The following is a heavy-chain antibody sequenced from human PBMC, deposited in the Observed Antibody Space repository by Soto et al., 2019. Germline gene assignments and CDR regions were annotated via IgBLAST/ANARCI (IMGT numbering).Heavy chain of an antibody. CDR3: ARIAVAETHYFDY. CDR2: INHSGST. Sequence: ASETLSLTCAVYGGSFSGYYWSWIRQPPGKGLEWIGEINHSGSTNYNPSLKSRVTISVDTSKNQFSLKLSSVTAADTAVYYCARIAVAETHYFDYWGQGTLVTVSS. V-gene: IGHV4-34*01. CDR1: GGSFSGYY. J-gene: IGHJ4*02. D-gene: IGHD6-19*01.